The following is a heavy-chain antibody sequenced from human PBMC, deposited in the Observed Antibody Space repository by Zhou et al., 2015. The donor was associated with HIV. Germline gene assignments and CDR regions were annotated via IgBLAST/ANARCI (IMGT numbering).Heavy chain of an antibody. D-gene: IGHD3-3*01. J-gene: IGHJ5*02. V-gene: IGHV1-69*01. CDR1: GGTFSSYA. CDR3: AREGRFSNWFDP. CDR2: IIPIFGTA. Sequence: QVQLVQSGAEVKKPGSSVKVSCKASGGTFSSYAISWVRQAPGQGLEWMGGIIPIFGTANYAQKFQGRVTITADESASTAYMELNSLTSDDTAVYYCAREGRFSNWFDPGAREPWSPSP.